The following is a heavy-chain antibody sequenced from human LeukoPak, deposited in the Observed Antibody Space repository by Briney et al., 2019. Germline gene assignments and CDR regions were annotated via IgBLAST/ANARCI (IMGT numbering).Heavy chain of an antibody. J-gene: IGHJ4*02. CDR1: GFTFSSYA. Sequence: PGGSLRLSCAASGFTFSSYAMSWVRQAPGKGLEWVSAFSGGGGSSTYYADSVKGRFTISRDNSKNTLYLHMNSLRAEDTAVYYCAKDGYFGGYAYYFDYWGQGTLVTVSS. D-gene: IGHD3-10*01. V-gene: IGHV3-23*01. CDR2: FSGGGGSST. CDR3: AKDGYFGGYAYYFDY.